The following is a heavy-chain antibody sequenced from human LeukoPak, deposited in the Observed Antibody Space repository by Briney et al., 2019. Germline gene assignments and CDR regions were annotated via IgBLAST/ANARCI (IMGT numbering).Heavy chain of an antibody. CDR3: ARGLVVAPDWFDP. D-gene: IGHD2-2*01. V-gene: IGHV4-59*01. J-gene: IGHJ5*02. CDR1: GGSISSYY. Sequence: SETLSLTCAVSGGSISSYYWSWIRQPPGKGLEWIGYIYYSGSTNYNPSLKSLVTISVDTSKNQFSLKLSSVTAADTAVYYCARGLVVAPDWFDPWGRGTLVTVSS. CDR2: IYYSGST.